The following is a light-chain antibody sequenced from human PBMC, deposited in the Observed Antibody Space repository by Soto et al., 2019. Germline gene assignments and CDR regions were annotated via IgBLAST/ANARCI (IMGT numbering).Light chain of an antibody. CDR3: QSYDSRLNGYV. Sequence: QPALTQPPSVSGAPGQGVTISCTGSSSNIGAGYDVHWYQQLPRTAPKLLIYGSVNRPSGVPDRFSASKSGTSASLAITGLRPEDEADYYCQSYDSRLNGYVFGTGTKLTVL. CDR2: GSV. J-gene: IGLJ1*01. V-gene: IGLV1-40*01. CDR1: SSNIGAGYD.